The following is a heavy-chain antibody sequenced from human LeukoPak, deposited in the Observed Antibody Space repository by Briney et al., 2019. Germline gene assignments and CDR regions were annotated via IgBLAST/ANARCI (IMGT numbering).Heavy chain of an antibody. D-gene: IGHD3-3*01. CDR2: IIPILGIA. J-gene: IGHJ5*02. V-gene: IGHV1-69*04. CDR1: GGTFSSYA. CDR3: ARNYDFWSGTRGAGFDP. Sequence: ASVKVFCKASGGTFSSYAISWVRQAPGQGLEWMGRIIPILGIANYAQKFQGRVTITADKSTSTAYMELSSLRSEDTAVYYCARNYDFWSGTRGAGFDPWGQGTLVTVSS.